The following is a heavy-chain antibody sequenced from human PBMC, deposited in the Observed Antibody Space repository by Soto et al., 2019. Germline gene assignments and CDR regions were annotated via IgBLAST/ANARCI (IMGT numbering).Heavy chain of an antibody. D-gene: IGHD3-16*02. V-gene: IGHV4-39*01. CDR1: GGSISSSSYY. Sequence: QLQLQESGPGLVKPSETLSLTCTVSGGSISSSSYYWGWIRQPPGKGLEWIGSICYSGSTYYNPSLKSRVTISVDTSKNQFSLKLSSVTAADTAVYYCASYDYIWGSYREYYFDYWGQGTLVTVAS. J-gene: IGHJ4*02. CDR3: ASYDYIWGSYREYYFDY. CDR2: ICYSGST.